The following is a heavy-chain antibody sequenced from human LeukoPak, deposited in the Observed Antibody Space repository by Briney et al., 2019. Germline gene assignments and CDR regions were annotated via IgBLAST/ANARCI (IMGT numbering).Heavy chain of an antibody. J-gene: IGHJ5*01. CDR3: ARDFDSGWFDY. CDR2: IYQNGNT. CDR1: GGSISSGGYS. V-gene: IGHV4-30-2*01. Sequence: SETLSLTCAVSGGSISSGGYSWSWIRQPPGKGLEWIGYIYQNGNTYYNPSLKSRVTISVDRSKNQFSLNLSSVTAADTAVYYCARDFDSGWFDYWGQGTLVTVSS. D-gene: IGHD1-26*01.